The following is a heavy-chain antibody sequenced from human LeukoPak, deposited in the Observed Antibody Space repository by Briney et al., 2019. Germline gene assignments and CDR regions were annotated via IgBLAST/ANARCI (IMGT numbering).Heavy chain of an antibody. Sequence: HPGGSLRLSCAASGFTFSSNGMHWVRQAPGKGLEWVAVIWHDGSNKYYADSVKGRFTISRDNSKNTLYLEMNSLRAEDTAVYYCARDRSGWYGDHWGQGTLVTVSS. CDR3: ARDRSGWYGDH. V-gene: IGHV3-33*01. D-gene: IGHD6-19*01. CDR1: GFTFSSNG. J-gene: IGHJ4*02. CDR2: IWHDGSNK.